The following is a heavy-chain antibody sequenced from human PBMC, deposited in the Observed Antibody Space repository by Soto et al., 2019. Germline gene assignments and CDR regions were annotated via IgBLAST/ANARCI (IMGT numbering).Heavy chain of an antibody. D-gene: IGHD6-19*01. J-gene: IGHJ4*02. V-gene: IGHV3-23*01. CDR1: GFTFSSYA. Sequence: PGGSLRLSCAASGFTFSSYAMSWVRQAPGKGLEWVSAISGSGGSTYYADSVKGRFTISRDNSKNTLYLQMNSLRAEDTAVYYCANAVAGTSYFDYWGQGTLVTVSS. CDR2: ISGSGGST. CDR3: ANAVAGTSYFDY.